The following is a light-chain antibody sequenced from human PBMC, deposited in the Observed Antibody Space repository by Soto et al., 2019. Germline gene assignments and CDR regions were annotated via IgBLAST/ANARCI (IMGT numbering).Light chain of an antibody. CDR1: QSVATT. V-gene: IGKV3-15*01. CDR3: QQYNNWPRT. Sequence: EIGMPQSPPTLFVSQGERPTPSCGASQSVATTLAWYQQKPGQAPRLLIYGASTRATGIPARFSGSGSGTEFTLTISSLQSEDFAVYYCQQYNNWPRTFGQGTKVEIK. CDR2: GAS. J-gene: IGKJ1*01.